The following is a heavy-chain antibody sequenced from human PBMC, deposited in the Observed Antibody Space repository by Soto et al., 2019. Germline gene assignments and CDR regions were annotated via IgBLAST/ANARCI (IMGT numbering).Heavy chain of an antibody. CDR2: IYWDDDK. D-gene: IGHD3-3*01. J-gene: IGHJ4*02. Sequence: QITLNESGPTVVRPTETLTLTCRFSGFSLTTSGVGVGWIRQSPGKAPEWLALIYWDDDKRYSASLKSRLTIPKDTSENQLVLTVSDLDRTDTATYYCSHRVLRTVFGLVTTTAIYFDFWGQGTPVAVSS. V-gene: IGHV2-5*02. CDR1: GFSLTTSGVG. CDR3: SHRVLRTVFGLVTTTAIYFDF.